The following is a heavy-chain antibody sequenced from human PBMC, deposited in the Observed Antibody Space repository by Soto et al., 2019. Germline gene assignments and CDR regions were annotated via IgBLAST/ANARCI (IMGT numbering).Heavy chain of an antibody. D-gene: IGHD6-19*01. CDR3: ARPAGIAVAGYDAFDI. CDR1: GYSFTSYW. J-gene: IGHJ3*02. V-gene: IGHV5-10-1*01. Sequence: GSLKISCEGSGYSFTSYWISWVRQMPGKGLERMGRIDPSDSYTNYSPSFKGHVTISADKSISTAYLQWSSLKASDTAMYYCARPAGIAVAGYDAFDIWGQGTMVTVSS. CDR2: IDPSDSYT.